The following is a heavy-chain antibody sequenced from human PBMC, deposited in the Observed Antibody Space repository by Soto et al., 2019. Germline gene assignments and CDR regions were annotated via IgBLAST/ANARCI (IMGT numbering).Heavy chain of an antibody. CDR3: ATDRELELPLSYNNGMDV. V-gene: IGHV3-74*01. D-gene: IGHD1-7*01. Sequence: LRLSCAASGFTFSSYWMHWVRQAPGKGLVWVSRINSDGSSTSYADSVKGRFTICRDNAKNTLYLQMNGVRAEDTAVYYCATDRELELPLSYNNGMDVWDQGLTVTASS. CDR2: INSDGSST. CDR1: GFTFSSYW. J-gene: IGHJ6*02.